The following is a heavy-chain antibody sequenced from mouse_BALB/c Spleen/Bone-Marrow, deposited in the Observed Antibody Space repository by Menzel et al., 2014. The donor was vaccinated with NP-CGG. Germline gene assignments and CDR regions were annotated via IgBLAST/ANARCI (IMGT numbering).Heavy chain of an antibody. CDR1: GFTFSNYT. Sequence: EVKLVESGGGLVQPGGSLKLSCAASGFTFSNYTMSWIRQAPEKRLEWVAYISNGGGTTYYPDTVKGRFTISRDNAKNTLFLQMSSLKSEGTAMYYCARRYDYGYGPFAYWGQGTLVTVSA. CDR3: ARRYDYGYGPFAY. D-gene: IGHD1-2*01. V-gene: IGHV5-12-2*01. J-gene: IGHJ3*01. CDR2: ISNGGGTT.